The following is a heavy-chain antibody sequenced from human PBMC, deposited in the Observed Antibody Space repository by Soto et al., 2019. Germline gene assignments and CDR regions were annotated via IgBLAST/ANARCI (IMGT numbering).Heavy chain of an antibody. CDR2: INGGTGQT. Sequence: ASVKVSCKASGYTFTTHAMHWVRQAPGQSLEWMGWINGGTGQTKHSQRFQGRVNITRDTSASTAYMELSSLRSEDTAVCYCARGTGMEENYYYYGLDIWGQGTPVTVSS. CDR1: GYTFTTHA. V-gene: IGHV1-3*01. CDR3: ARGTGMEENYYYYGLDI. J-gene: IGHJ6*02. D-gene: IGHD1-1*01.